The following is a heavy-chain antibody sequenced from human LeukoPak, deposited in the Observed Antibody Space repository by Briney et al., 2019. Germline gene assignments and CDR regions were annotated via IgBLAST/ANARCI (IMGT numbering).Heavy chain of an antibody. J-gene: IGHJ4*02. CDR1: GFTVSGNY. CDR2: IYSGGST. Sequence: GGSLRLSCAASGFTVSGNYMSWVRRAPGKGLEWVSVIYSGGSTYYADSVKGRFTISRDNSKNTLYLQMNSLRAEDTTVYYCARDQPGSGATDYWGQGTLVTVSS. CDR3: ARDQPGSGATDY. V-gene: IGHV3-66*02. D-gene: IGHD1-26*01.